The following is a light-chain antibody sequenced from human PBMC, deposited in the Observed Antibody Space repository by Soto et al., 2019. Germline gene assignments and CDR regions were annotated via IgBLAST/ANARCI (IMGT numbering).Light chain of an antibody. J-gene: IGKJ4*01. CDR2: HAA. CDR1: QSVSNN. CDR3: QQYNEWPLT. V-gene: IGKV3-15*01. Sequence: EIVMTQSPATLSVSPGERATLSCRASQSVSNNVAWYQQKPGQAPRLLIYHAATRATGIPARFSGSGSGTDVTLTISSLQSEDFALYYCQQYNEWPLTFGGGTKVEIK.